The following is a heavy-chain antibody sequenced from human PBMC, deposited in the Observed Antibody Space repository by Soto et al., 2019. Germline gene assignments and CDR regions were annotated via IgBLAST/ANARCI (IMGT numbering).Heavy chain of an antibody. Sequence: QVQLVQSGDEVKKPGASVKVSCKASGYIFVNYGIAWVRQAPGQGLEWMGWISPYSGNTHYAGRVQGRLTMTTDTXXSPAYMDLGSLTSADTAVYYCAMVANYVTPTPRDVWGQGTTVTVSS. V-gene: IGHV1-18*01. CDR3: AMVANYVTPTPRDV. CDR1: GYIFVNYG. J-gene: IGHJ6*02. D-gene: IGHD3-16*01. CDR2: ISPYSGNT.